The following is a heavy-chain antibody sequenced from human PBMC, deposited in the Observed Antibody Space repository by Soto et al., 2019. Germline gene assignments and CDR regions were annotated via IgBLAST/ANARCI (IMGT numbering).Heavy chain of an antibody. D-gene: IGHD6-13*01. CDR2: SNPTGGST. Sequence: QVQLVQSGAEVKKPGASVKISCKASGYTFKNYYIHWVRQAPGQGREWMAISNPTGGSTNYAQRLQCRVILTMDTSTTTVYMELSSLRFEDSAVYYCARDLAAGDYWGQGTLVTVSS. CDR1: GYTFKNYY. V-gene: IGHV1-46*02. CDR3: ARDLAAGDY. J-gene: IGHJ4*02.